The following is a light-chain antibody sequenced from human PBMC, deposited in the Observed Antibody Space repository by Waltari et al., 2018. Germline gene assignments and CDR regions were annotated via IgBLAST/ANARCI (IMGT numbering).Light chain of an antibody. Sequence: QSVLTQPPSASGTPGQRVTISCSGSSSNIGSNYVYWYQQLPGTAPKLLINRNTPRPAGVPDRFSGSKSGTSASLAISGLRSEDEADYYGAAWDDSLSGPVFGGGTKLTVL. J-gene: IGLJ2*01. CDR1: SSNIGSNY. CDR2: RNT. V-gene: IGLV1-47*01. CDR3: AAWDDSLSGPV.